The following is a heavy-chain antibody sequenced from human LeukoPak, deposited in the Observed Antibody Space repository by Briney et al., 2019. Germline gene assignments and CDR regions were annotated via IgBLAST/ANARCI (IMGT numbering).Heavy chain of an antibody. CDR3: ARANPQQQLAFDY. V-gene: IGHV4-34*01. CDR1: GFTFSSYA. Sequence: PGGSLRLSCAASGFTFSSYAMSWVRQAPGKGLEWIGEINHSGSTNYNPSLKSRVTISVDTSKNQFSLKLSSVTAADTAVYYCARANPQQQLAFDYWGQGTLVTVSS. CDR2: INHSGST. D-gene: IGHD6-13*01. J-gene: IGHJ4*02.